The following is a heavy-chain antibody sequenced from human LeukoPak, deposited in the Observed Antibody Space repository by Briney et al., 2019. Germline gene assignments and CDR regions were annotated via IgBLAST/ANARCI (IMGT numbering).Heavy chain of an antibody. V-gene: IGHV1-8*01. J-gene: IGHJ4*02. Sequence: ASVTVSCKASGYTFTSYDINWVRQATGQGLEWMGWMNPNSGNTGYAQKFQGRVTMTRNTSISTAYMELSSLRSEDTAVYYCARGDSYYYDSSGTPGSNYWGQGTLVTVSS. CDR3: ARGDSYYYDSSGTPGSNY. D-gene: IGHD3-22*01. CDR1: GYTFTSYD. CDR2: MNPNSGNT.